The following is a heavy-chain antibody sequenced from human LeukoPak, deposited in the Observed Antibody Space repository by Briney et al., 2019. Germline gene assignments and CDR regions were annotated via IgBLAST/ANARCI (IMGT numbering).Heavy chain of an antibody. CDR1: SGSITSGGYY. J-gene: IGHJ6*03. CDR3: ARAPKGMTTVRYYYYYYMDV. Sequence: SQTLSLTCTVSSGSITSGGYYWNWIRQHPGKGLEWIGYIYYSGSTFYNPSLKSRVTMSVDTSKNQFSLKLSSVTAANTAVYYCARAPKGMTTVRYYYYYYMDVWGKGTTVTVSS. CDR2: IYYSGST. D-gene: IGHD4-11*01. V-gene: IGHV4-31*03.